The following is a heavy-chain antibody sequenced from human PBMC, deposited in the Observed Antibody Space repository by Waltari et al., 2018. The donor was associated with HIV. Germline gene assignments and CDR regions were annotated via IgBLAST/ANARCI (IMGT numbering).Heavy chain of an antibody. V-gene: IGHV1-69*15. CDR2: IIRVFEST. CDR3: ARGSSGSYRWFDP. J-gene: IGHJ5*02. CDR1: GGTFSSNS. D-gene: IGHD1-26*01. Sequence: QEQLAQSGAEVQKPGSSVKVSCKASGGTFSSNSISWVRQAPGQGLEWMGNIIRVFESTTYAQKFHGRLTISADESTSTVFMELSSRSFDDTAVYYCARGSSGSYRWFDPWGHGTLVTVSS.